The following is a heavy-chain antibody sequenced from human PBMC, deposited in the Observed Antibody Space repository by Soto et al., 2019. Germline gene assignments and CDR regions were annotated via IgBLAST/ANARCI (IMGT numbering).Heavy chain of an antibody. J-gene: IGHJ4*02. D-gene: IGHD3-22*01. CDR1: GGTFSSYT. CDR2: IIPILGIA. Sequence: SVKVSCKASGGTFSSYTISWVRQAPGQGLEWMGRIIPILGIANYAQKFQGRVTITADKSTSTAYMELSSLRSEDTAVYYCARVEDYYDSSGYTPPAYWGQGTLVTVSS. CDR3: ARVEDYYDSSGYTPPAY. V-gene: IGHV1-69*02.